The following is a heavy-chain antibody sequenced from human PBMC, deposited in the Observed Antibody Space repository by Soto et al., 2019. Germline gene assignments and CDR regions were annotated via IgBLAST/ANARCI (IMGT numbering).Heavy chain of an antibody. Sequence: EVQLLESGGGFVQPRGSLRLSCTASGFTFSDHGMHWVRQAPGKGLEWVASISGSVGSTFYADSVKGRFTISRDNYLNTLDLQMNSLRAEDTAVYYCAKDRTIASRTFDSWGQGALVIVSS. CDR3: AKDRTIASRTFDS. D-gene: IGHD6-6*01. CDR2: ISGSVGST. J-gene: IGHJ4*02. CDR1: GFTFSDHG. V-gene: IGHV3-23*01.